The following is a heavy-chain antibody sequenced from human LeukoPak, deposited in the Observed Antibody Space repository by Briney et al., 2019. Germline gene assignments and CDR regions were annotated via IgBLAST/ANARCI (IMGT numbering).Heavy chain of an antibody. CDR1: GDSVTSNSAA. V-gene: IGHV6-1*01. D-gene: IGHD3-22*01. J-gene: IGHJ4*02. Sequence: SQTLSLTCAISGDSVTSNSAAWNWIRQSPSRGLEWLGRTYYRSKWYNDYAVSVKSRITINPDTSKNQFSLQLNSVTPEDTAVYYCAREGDAYDSSGNFDYWGQGTLVTVSS. CDR2: TYYRSKWYN. CDR3: AREGDAYDSSGNFDY.